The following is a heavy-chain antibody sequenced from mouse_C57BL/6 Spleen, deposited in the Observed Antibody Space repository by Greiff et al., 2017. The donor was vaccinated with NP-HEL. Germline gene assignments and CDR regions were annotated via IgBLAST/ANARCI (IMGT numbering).Heavy chain of an antibody. J-gene: IGHJ2*01. CDR2: IHPNSGST. CDR1: GYTFTSYW. Sequence: QVQLQQPGAELVKPGASVKLSCKASGYTFTSYWMHWVKQRPGQGLEWIGMIHPNSGSTNYNEKFKSKATLTVDKSSSTAYMQLSSLTSEDSAVYYCARTIPLITTVVEDYFDYWGQGTTLTVSS. CDR3: ARTIPLITTVVEDYFDY. V-gene: IGHV1-64*01. D-gene: IGHD1-1*01.